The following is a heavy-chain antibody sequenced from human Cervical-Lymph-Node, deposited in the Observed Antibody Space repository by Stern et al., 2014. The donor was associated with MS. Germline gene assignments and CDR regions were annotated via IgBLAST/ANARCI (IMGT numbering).Heavy chain of an antibody. CDR2: IYYTGST. CDR3: ARLAASNSGPFDY. Sequence: VQLVESGPGLVKASETLSLTCSVSGISTISNYWSWFRQSPGKGLEWLGNIYYTGSTNYNPSLKSRVTMSVDTSKNQFSVKVTSVTAADTAVYYCARLAASNSGPFDYWGQGTLVTVSS. J-gene: IGHJ4*01. CDR1: GISTISNY. D-gene: IGHD6-25*01. V-gene: IGHV4-59*01.